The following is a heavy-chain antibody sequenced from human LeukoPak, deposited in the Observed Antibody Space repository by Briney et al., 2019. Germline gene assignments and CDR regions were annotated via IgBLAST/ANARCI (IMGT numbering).Heavy chain of an antibody. D-gene: IGHD5-18*01. CDR3: TPHPRGIQLWTYGY. J-gene: IGHJ4*02. CDR2: IKSKTDGGTT. Sequence: PGGSLRLSCAASGFTFSNAWMNWVRQAPGKGLEWVGRIKSKTDGGTTDYAAPVKGRFTISRDDSKNTLYLQMNSLKTEDTAVYYCTPHPRGIQLWTYGYWGQGTLVTVSS. V-gene: IGHV3-15*07. CDR1: GFTFSNAW.